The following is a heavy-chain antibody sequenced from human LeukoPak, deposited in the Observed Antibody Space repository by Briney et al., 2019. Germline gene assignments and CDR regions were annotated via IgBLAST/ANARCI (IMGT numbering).Heavy chain of an antibody. CDR1: GGSISSSNW. J-gene: IGHJ4*02. V-gene: IGHV4-4*02. CDR2: IDHSGST. D-gene: IGHD2-21*01. Sequence: SETLSLTCAVSGGSISSSNWWSWVRQPPGKGLEWIEEIDHSGSTNYNPSLESRVTTSPNTSKNQFTLKLHSVTAADTAICYCARRDCGGDCYSGVKIDYWGQGTLVTVSS. CDR3: ARRDCGGDCYSGVKIDY.